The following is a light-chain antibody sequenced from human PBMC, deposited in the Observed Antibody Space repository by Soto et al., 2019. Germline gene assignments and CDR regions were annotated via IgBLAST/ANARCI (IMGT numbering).Light chain of an antibody. CDR2: GAS. CDR3: LQYNTWPFP. Sequence: EIVMTQSPATSVSPGERATLSCRASQSVSGNLAWYQHKPAQAPRPLIYGASTRATGVPARFTGRGSGTEFTLTISSLQAGDFGGYYWLQYNTWPFPFGQGTKLEIQ. CDR1: QSVSGN. V-gene: IGKV3-15*01. J-gene: IGKJ2*01.